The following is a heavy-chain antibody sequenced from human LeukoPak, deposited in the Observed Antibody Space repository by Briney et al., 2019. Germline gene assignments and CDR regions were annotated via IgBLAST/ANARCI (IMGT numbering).Heavy chain of an antibody. J-gene: IGHJ4*02. CDR1: GFTFSSYG. CDR2: ISTDGYTT. V-gene: IGHV3-74*01. CDR3: VVGGSPGY. Sequence: GRSLRLSCAASGFTFSSYGMHWVRQAPGKGLEWVSRISTDGYTTDYADFVQGRFTASRDNTKNTWSLEMNSLRAEDTAVYYCVVGGSPGYWGQGTLVTVSS. D-gene: IGHD2-15*01.